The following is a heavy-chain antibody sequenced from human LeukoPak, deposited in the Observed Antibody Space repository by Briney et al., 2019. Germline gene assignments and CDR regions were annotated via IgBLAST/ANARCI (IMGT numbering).Heavy chain of an antibody. J-gene: IGHJ4*02. CDR2: IYYSGST. CDR3: ARGRDYGGNAAFDY. Sequence: SQTLSHTCALSVGSISSGCYSWSWIRHPPGKCLEWIGYIYYSGSTYYNPSLKSRVTISVDTSKNQFSLKLSSVTAADTAVYYCARGRDYGGNAAFDYWGQGTLVTVSS. CDR1: VGSISSGCYS. V-gene: IGHV4-31*11. D-gene: IGHD4-23*01.